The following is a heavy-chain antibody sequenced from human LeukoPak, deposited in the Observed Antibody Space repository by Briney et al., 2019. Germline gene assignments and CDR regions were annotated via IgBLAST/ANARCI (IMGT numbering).Heavy chain of an antibody. V-gene: IGHV3-23*01. CDR2: ISGSGGST. CDR1: GFTFSSYA. D-gene: IGHD6-19*01. CDR3: ARDPSSAVAGYFDY. Sequence: GGSLRLSCAASGFTFSSYAMSWVRQAPGKGLEWVSAISGSGGSTYYADSVKGRFTISRDNAKNSLHLQMNSLRDEDTAVYYCARDPSSAVAGYFDYWGQGTLVTVSS. J-gene: IGHJ4*02.